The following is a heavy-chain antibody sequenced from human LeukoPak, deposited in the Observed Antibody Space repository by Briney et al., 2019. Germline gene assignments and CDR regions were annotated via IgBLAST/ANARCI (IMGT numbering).Heavy chain of an antibody. Sequence: GASVKVSCKASGYTFTSYCISWVRQAPGQGLEWMGWISAYNGNTNYAQKLQGRVTMTTDTSTSTAYMELRSLRSDDTAVYYCARGYSSSWYRVDFDYWGQGTLVTVSS. CDR3: ARGYSSSWYRVDFDY. V-gene: IGHV1-18*04. CDR1: GYTFTSYC. D-gene: IGHD6-13*01. J-gene: IGHJ4*02. CDR2: ISAYNGNT.